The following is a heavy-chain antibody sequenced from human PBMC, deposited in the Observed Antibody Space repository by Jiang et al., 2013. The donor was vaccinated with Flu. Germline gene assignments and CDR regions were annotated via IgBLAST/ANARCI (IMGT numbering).Heavy chain of an antibody. CDR2: IFPIDSDT. CDR3: ARRSTNWPHYYFEL. Sequence: VQLLESGAEVKKPGESLKISCQASGYTFARYWIGWVRQMPGKGLEWMGIIFPIDSDTKYSPSFQGQVTISVDKSINTAYLQWSSLKTSDTAIYYCARRSTNWPHYYFELWGLAPWSLSPQ. V-gene: IGHV5-51*01. J-gene: IGHJ2*01. CDR1: GYTFARYW. D-gene: IGHD7-27*01.